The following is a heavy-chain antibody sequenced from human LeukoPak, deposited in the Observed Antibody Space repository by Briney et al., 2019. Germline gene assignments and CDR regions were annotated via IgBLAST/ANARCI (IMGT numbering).Heavy chain of an antibody. Sequence: ASVKVSCKASGYTFTGYYMHWVRQAPGQGLEWMGWINPNSGGTNYAQKFQGRVTMTRDTSISTAYMELRSLRSEDTAVYYCARVAAADYFDYWGQGTLVTVSS. CDR3: ARVAAADYFDY. D-gene: IGHD6-13*01. CDR1: GYTFTGYY. V-gene: IGHV1-2*02. CDR2: INPNSGGT. J-gene: IGHJ4*02.